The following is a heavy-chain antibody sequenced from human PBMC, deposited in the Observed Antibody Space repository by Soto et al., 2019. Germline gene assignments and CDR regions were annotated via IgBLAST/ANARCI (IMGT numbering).Heavy chain of an antibody. J-gene: IGHJ4*02. Sequence: VPLVQSGAEVKKPGASVKLSCKTSGYTFTGYVVDWVRQAPGHGLEWMGWINSGNGNTKYSEKFQGRVTITRDTSARTAYMELNSLTSEDTAVYYCARGLTIFGVVIGYWGQGTLVTVSS. D-gene: IGHD3-3*01. CDR3: ARGLTIFGVVIGY. CDR2: INSGNGNT. V-gene: IGHV1-3*01. CDR1: GYTFTGYV.